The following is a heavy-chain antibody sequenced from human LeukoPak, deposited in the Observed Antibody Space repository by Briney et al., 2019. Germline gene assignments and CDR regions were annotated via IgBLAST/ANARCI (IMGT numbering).Heavy chain of an antibody. V-gene: IGHV3-30*04. CDR2: ISYDGTSQ. D-gene: IGHD2-15*01. CDR3: ARQDCSGGSCYLDY. Sequence: GGSLRLSCAASGFTFSSYAMDWVRQAPGKGLEWVALISYDGTSQHYADSVKGRFTISRDYSKNTLFLQMNNLRTEDTAVYSCARQDCSGGSCYLDYWGQGMLVTVSS. J-gene: IGHJ4*02. CDR1: GFTFSSYA.